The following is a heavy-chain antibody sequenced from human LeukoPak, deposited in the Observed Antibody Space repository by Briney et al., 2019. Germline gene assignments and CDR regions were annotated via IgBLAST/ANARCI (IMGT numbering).Heavy chain of an antibody. V-gene: IGHV3-23*01. CDR3: ATYSSGWPFDY. J-gene: IGHJ4*02. CDR1: GFTFSDYG. Sequence: PGGTLRLSCAASGFTFSDYGMNWVRQAPGKGLEWVSSISGSGGSTYYADSVKGRFTISRDNAKNSLYLQMNSLRAEDTAVYYCATYSSGWPFDYWGQGTLVTVSS. CDR2: ISGSGGST. D-gene: IGHD6-19*01.